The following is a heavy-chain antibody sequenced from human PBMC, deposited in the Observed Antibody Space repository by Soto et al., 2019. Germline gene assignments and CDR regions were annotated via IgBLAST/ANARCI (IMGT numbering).Heavy chain of an antibody. CDR1: GFTFSTYW. CDR3: ARDLRIPTRDAR. J-gene: IGHJ4*02. D-gene: IGHD2-15*01. CDR2: IKEDGSEK. V-gene: IGHV3-7*01. Sequence: EVQLVESGGGLVQPGGSLRLSCAASGFTFSTYWMSWVRQAPGKGLEWVANIKEDGSEKFFVDSVKGRFTISRDNAKNSLYLQMNNLRAEDTAVYYCARDLRIPTRDARWGQGTLVTVSS.